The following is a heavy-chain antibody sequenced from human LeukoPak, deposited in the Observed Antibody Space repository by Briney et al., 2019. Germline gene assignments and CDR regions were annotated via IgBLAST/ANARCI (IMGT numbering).Heavy chain of an antibody. D-gene: IGHD2/OR15-2a*01. CDR1: GGSISSYY. CDR2: IHTTGST. V-gene: IGHV4-4*09. Sequence: PSETLSLTCTVSGGSISSYYWSWIRQPPGKGLEWIGRIHTTGSTYYNPSLKSRVTISADTSKNQISLSLSSVTAADTAVYYCARKEYSNSKFDYWGQGTLVTVSS. J-gene: IGHJ4*02. CDR3: ARKEYSNSKFDY.